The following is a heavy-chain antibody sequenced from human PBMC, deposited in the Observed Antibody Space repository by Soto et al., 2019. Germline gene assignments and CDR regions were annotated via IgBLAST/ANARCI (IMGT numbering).Heavy chain of an antibody. J-gene: IGHJ6*02. CDR3: ARGGEGVDCSSTSCYTGDYYYGMDV. Sequence: QVQLVQSGAEVKKPGSSVKVSCKASGGTFSSYAISWVRQAPGQGLEWMGGIIPIFGTANYAQKIQGRVKITADESTSPAYMELSSLRSEDTAVYYCARGGEGVDCSSTSCYTGDYYYGMDVWGQGTTVTVSS. CDR2: IIPIFGTA. CDR1: GGTFSSYA. D-gene: IGHD2-2*02. V-gene: IGHV1-69*01.